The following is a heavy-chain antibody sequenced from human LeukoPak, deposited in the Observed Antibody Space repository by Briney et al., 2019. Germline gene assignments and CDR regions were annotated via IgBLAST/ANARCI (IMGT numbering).Heavy chain of an antibody. Sequence: GGSLRLSCAASGFTFNNYAMSWVRQAPGKGLEWISAITASGGDTYHADSVKGRFTISRDNSKSTMYLQMHSLRAEDTAVYYCAKGSSPSRPYYFDYWGQGTLVTVSS. CDR2: ITASGGDT. J-gene: IGHJ4*02. V-gene: IGHV3-23*01. D-gene: IGHD1-26*01. CDR3: AKGSSPSRPYYFDY. CDR1: GFTFNNYA.